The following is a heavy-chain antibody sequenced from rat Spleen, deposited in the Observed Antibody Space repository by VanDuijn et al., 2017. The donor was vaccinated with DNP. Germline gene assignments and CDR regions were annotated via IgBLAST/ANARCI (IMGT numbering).Heavy chain of an antibody. CDR3: VRGNSSHFDY. V-gene: IGHV5-22*01. J-gene: IGHJ2*01. CDR1: GFTFSAYY. D-gene: IGHD4-3*01. Sequence: EVQLVESGGGLVQPGRSLKLSCAASGFTFSAYYMAWVRQAPAKGLEWVAYIGSAAYAPYYGDSVKGRFTISRDNAKSTLYLQMNSLRSEDMASDFCVRGNSSHFDYWGQGVMVTVSS. CDR2: IGSAAYAP.